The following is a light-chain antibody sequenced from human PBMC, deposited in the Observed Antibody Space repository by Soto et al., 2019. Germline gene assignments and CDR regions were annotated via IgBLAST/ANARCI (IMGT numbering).Light chain of an antibody. CDR1: SSDVGGYNY. CDR3: SSYAGSSNV. Sequence: TVLTQHTSASGSPGQSVPISCTGTSSDVGGYNYVSWYQQHPGKAPKLMIYEVNKRPSGVPDRFSGSKSGNTASLTVSGLQAEDEADYYCSSYAGSSNVFGTGTKVTVL. J-gene: IGLJ1*01. CDR2: EVN. V-gene: IGLV2-8*01.